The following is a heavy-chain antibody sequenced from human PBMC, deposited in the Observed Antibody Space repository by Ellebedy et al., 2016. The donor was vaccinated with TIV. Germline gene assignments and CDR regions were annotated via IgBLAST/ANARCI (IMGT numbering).Heavy chain of an antibody. D-gene: IGHD2-21*02. Sequence: MPSETLSLTCTVSGGSIRNFYWNWIRQSPGGGLEWIGHISYTGSTEYNPSLRSRVTISLDTSKIQFSLRLSSVTAADTAVYYCARLPHRSCGVDCYSSYTFDIWGQGTVVTVSS. CDR2: ISYTGST. J-gene: IGHJ3*02. CDR3: ARLPHRSCGVDCYSSYTFDI. CDR1: GGSIRNFY. V-gene: IGHV4-59*08.